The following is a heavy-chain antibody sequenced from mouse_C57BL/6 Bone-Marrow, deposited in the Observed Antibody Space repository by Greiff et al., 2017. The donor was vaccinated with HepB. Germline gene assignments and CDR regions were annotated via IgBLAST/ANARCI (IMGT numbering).Heavy chain of an antibody. D-gene: IGHD1-1*01. Sequence: EVKLMESGGGLVKPGGSLKLSCAASGFTFSDYGMHWVRQAPEKGLEWVAYISSGSSTIYYADTVKGRFTISRENAKNTLYLEMSSLRTEDTAMYYCARCHYYGSSYGYAMDYWGQGTSVTVSS. CDR2: ISSGSSTI. V-gene: IGHV5-17*03. CDR3: ARCHYYGSSYGYAMDY. J-gene: IGHJ4*01. CDR1: GFTFSDYG.